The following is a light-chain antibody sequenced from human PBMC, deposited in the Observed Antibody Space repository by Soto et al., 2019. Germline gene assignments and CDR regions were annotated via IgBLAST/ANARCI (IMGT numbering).Light chain of an antibody. J-gene: IGKJ5*01. V-gene: IGKV1-33*01. CDR2: DAS. Sequence: DIQMTQSESSLSASLGDRVTITWQASQDISNYLNWYQQKTGKAPKLLIYDASNLETGVPSRFSGSGYGTDFNFTISSLQTEDIATYYCQQYDNLPITFGQGTRLEIK. CDR3: QQYDNLPIT. CDR1: QDISNY.